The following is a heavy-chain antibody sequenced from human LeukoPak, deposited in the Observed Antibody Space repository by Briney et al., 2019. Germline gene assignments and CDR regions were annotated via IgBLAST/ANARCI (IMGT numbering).Heavy chain of an antibody. D-gene: IGHD2-21*02. CDR1: GGTFSSYA. V-gene: IGHV1-69*05. CDR2: IIPIFGTA. CDR3: ARTIYCGGGCPHYYYYKDI. Sequence: SVKVSCKASGGTFSSYAISWVRRAPGQGLEWMGGIIPIFGTANYAQKFQGRVTITTDESTSTAYMELSSLRSEDTAVYYRARTIYCGGGCPHYYYYKDIWGKGKTVTVSS. J-gene: IGHJ6*03.